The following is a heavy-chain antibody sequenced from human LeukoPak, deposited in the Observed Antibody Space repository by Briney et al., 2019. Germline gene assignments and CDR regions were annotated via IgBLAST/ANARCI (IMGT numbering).Heavy chain of an antibody. CDR3: AKSGDIVVVAYYYMDV. J-gene: IGHJ6*03. CDR2: ISWDGGST. Sequence: GGSLRLSCAASGFTFDDYTMHWVRQAPGKGLEWVSLISWDGGSTYYADSVKGRFTISRDNSKNSLYLQTNSLRTEDTALYYCAKSGDIVVVAYYYMDVWGKGTTVTVSS. D-gene: IGHD2-2*01. V-gene: IGHV3-43*01. CDR1: GFTFDDYT.